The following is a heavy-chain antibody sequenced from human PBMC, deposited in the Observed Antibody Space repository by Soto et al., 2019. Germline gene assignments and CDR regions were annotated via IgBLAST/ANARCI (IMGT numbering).Heavy chain of an antibody. CDR1: GYTFTSYG. CDR2: ISANNGST. CDR3: AREEATAGNDCFDY. J-gene: IGHJ4*02. Sequence: ASVKVSCKASGYTFTSYGISWVRQAPGQGLEWMGWISANNGSTNYAEKLQGRVTMTTDTSTSTAYMELKSLTSDDTAVYYCAREEATAGNDCFDYWGQGTLVTVSS. D-gene: IGHD6-13*01. V-gene: IGHV1-18*01.